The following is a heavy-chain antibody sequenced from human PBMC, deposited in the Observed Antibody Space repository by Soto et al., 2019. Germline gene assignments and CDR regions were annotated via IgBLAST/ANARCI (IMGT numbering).Heavy chain of an antibody. Sequence: QVQLVQSGAEVKKPGASVKVSCKASGYTFTSYDINWVRQATGQGLEWMGWMNPNSGNTGYAQKFQGRVTMTRTTSISTAYMELSSLRSEDTAVYYCARGKKGRSSSSFWYFDLWGRGTLVTVSS. D-gene: IGHD6-6*01. CDR1: GYTFTSYD. V-gene: IGHV1-8*01. CDR3: ARGKKGRSSSSFWYFDL. J-gene: IGHJ2*01. CDR2: MNPNSGNT.